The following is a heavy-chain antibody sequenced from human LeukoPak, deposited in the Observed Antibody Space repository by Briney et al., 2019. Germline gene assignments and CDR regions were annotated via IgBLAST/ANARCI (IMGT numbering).Heavy chain of an antibody. CDR3: ARRSGYYYSQLEP. CDR2: INHSGST. Sequence: GSLRLSCAASGLTFSSYAMSWIRQPPGEGLEWIGEINHSGSTNYNPSLKSRVTISVDTSKNQFSLKLSSVTAADTAVYYCARRSGYYYSQLEPWGQGTLVTVSS. J-gene: IGHJ5*02. D-gene: IGHD3-22*01. V-gene: IGHV4-34*01. CDR1: GLTFSSYA.